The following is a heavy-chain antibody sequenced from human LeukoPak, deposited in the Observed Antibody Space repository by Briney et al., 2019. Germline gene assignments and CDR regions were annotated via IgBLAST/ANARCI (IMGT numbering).Heavy chain of an antibody. V-gene: IGHV3-48*02. Sequence: PGGSLRLSCAASGFTFSSYSMNWVRQAPGKGLEWVSYISSSSSTIYYADSVKGRFTISRDNAKNSLYLQMNSLRDEDTAVYYCARGAVPAAISEYFQHWGQGTLVTVSS. CDR1: GFTFSSYS. CDR2: ISSSSSTI. CDR3: ARGAVPAAISEYFQH. D-gene: IGHD2-2*01. J-gene: IGHJ1*01.